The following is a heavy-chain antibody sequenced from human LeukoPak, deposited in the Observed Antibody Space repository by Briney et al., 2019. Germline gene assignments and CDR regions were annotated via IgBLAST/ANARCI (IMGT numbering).Heavy chain of an antibody. V-gene: IGHV3-66*01. J-gene: IGHJ4*02. Sequence: GGSLRLSCAASGFTVSSHYMSWVRQAPGKGLEWVSVFYRGGATYYADSVKGRFTISRDIAKNTVDLQMNSLRAEDTALYYCARGDGYNYFVQWGQGTLVTVSS. CDR2: FYRGGAT. D-gene: IGHD5-24*01. CDR3: ARGDGYNYFVQ. CDR1: GFTVSSHY.